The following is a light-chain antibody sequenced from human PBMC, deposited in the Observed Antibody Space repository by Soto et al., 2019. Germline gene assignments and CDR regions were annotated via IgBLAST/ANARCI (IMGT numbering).Light chain of an antibody. Sequence: EIVLTQSPATLSLSPGERATLSCRASQSVSSYLAWYQQKPGQAPRLLIYDASNRATGIPARFSGSGSGTDFTLPISSLEPEDFAVYYCQQRSNWPPTFGGGTKVEI. CDR1: QSVSSY. V-gene: IGKV3-11*01. J-gene: IGKJ4*01. CDR3: QQRSNWPPT. CDR2: DAS.